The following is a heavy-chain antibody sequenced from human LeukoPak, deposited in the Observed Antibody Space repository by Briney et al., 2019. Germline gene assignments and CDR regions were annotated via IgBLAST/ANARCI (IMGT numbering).Heavy chain of an antibody. D-gene: IGHD3-9*01. CDR1: GFTFSSYA. CDR3: ARAGRGILTGYYSDAFDI. Sequence: GGSLRLSCAASGFTFSSYAMSWVRQAPGKGLEWVSAISGSGGSTYYADSVKGRFTISRDNAKNSLYLQMNSLRAEDTAVYYCARAGRGILTGYYSDAFDIWGQGTMVTVSS. V-gene: IGHV3-23*01. J-gene: IGHJ3*02. CDR2: ISGSGGST.